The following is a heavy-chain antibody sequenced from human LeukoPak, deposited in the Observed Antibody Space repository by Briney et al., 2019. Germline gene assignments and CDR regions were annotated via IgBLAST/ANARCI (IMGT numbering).Heavy chain of an antibody. CDR1: GYTFTSYD. CDR3: ARGAGLHYYYYYMDV. V-gene: IGHV1-8*03. Sequence: GESLKISCKASGYTFTSYDINWVRQATGQGLEWMGWMNPNSGNTGYAQKFQGRVTITRNTSISTAYMELSSLRSEDTAVYYCARGAGLHYYYYYMDVWGKGTTVTVSS. J-gene: IGHJ6*03. CDR2: MNPNSGNT. D-gene: IGHD6-19*01.